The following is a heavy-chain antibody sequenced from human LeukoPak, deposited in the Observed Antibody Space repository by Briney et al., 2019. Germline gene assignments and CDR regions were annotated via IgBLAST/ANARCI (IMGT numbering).Heavy chain of an antibody. CDR3: ARLSTVTTSFDY. V-gene: IGHV4-4*07. Sequence: PSETLSLTCTVSGGSITSYYWSWIRQPAGKGLEWIGRIYTSGTTHYNPSLKSRVTMSVDTSKNQFSLKLSSVTAADTAVYYCARLSTVTTSFDYWGQGTLVTVSS. CDR1: GGSITSYY. D-gene: IGHD4-17*01. CDR2: IYTSGTT. J-gene: IGHJ4*02.